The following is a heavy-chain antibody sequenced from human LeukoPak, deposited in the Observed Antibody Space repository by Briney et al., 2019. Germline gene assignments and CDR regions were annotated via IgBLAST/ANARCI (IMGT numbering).Heavy chain of an antibody. D-gene: IGHD2-21*01. CDR2: IYYSGST. CDR3: ARDCGGDCYYCMDV. V-gene: IGHV4-59*01. CDR1: GGSISSYY. J-gene: IGHJ6*03. Sequence: SETLSLTCTVSGGSISSYYWSWIRQPPGKGLEWIGYIYYSGSTNYNPSLKSRVTISVDTSKNQFSLKLSSVTAADTAVYYCARDCGGDCYYCMDVWGKGTTVTVSS.